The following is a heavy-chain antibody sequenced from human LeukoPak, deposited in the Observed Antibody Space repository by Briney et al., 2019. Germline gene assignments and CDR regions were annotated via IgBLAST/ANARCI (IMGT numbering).Heavy chain of an antibody. CDR1: GYTFTSYG. Sequence: ASVKVSCKASGYTFTSYGMNWVRQAPGQGLEWMGWINPNSGGTNYAQKFRGRVTMTRDTSISTAYMELSRLRSDDTAVYYCARSLADYGGYESYFDYWGQGTLVTVSS. J-gene: IGHJ4*02. D-gene: IGHD4-23*01. CDR2: INPNSGGT. CDR3: ARSLADYGGYESYFDY. V-gene: IGHV1-2*02.